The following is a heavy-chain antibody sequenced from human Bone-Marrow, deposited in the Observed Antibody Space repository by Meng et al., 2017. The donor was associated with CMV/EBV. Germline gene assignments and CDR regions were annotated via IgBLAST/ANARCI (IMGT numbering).Heavy chain of an antibody. Sequence: SEPLSLTCTVSGGSVSSGSYYWSWIRQPPGKGLEWIGYIYYSGSTNYNPSLKSRVTISVDTSKNQFSLKLSPVTAADTAVYYCARDTLLYYYGMDVWGQGTTVTVSS. J-gene: IGHJ6*02. V-gene: IGHV4-61*01. CDR1: GGSVSSGSYY. CDR3: ARDTLLYYYGMDV. CDR2: IYYSGST.